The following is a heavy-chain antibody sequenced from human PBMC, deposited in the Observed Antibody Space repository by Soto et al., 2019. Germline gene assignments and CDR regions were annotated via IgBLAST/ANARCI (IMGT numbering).Heavy chain of an antibody. V-gene: IGHV4-30-2*01. Sequence: SETLSLTCAVSGGSISSGGYSWSWIRQPPGKGLEWIGYIYHSGSTYYNPSLKSRVTISVDRSKNQFSLKLSSVTAADTAVYYCARGYRAGMDVWGQGTTVTVSS. CDR1: GGSISSGGYS. CDR3: ARGYRAGMDV. CDR2: IYHSGST. J-gene: IGHJ6*02. D-gene: IGHD3-16*02.